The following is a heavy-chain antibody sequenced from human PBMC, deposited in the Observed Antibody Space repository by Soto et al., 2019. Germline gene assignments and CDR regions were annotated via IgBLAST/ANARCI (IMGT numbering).Heavy chain of an antibody. CDR3: ARDVGAFDI. D-gene: IGHD3-10*01. CDR2: INPGNRNT. Sequence: QVQLVQSGAEVKKPGASVKVSCKASGYTFTNYPMHWVRQAPGQRLEWMGCINPGNRNTKYSQKFQGRVTITRDTSASTAYMELSSLRSEDTAVYYCARDVGAFDIWGQGTMVTVCS. CDR1: GYTFTNYP. J-gene: IGHJ3*02. V-gene: IGHV1-3*01.